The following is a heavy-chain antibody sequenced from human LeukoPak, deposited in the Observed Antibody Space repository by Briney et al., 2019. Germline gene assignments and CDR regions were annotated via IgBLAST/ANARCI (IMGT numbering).Heavy chain of an antibody. CDR2: ISGSGGST. CDR3: AKLRGDYVFEDFQH. Sequence: GGSLRLSCAASGFTFSSYAMSWVRQAPGKGLEWVSAISGSGGSTYYADSVKGRFTISRGNSKNTLYLQMNSLRAEDTAVYYCAKLRGDYVFEDFQHWGQGTLVTVSS. D-gene: IGHD4-17*01. J-gene: IGHJ1*01. V-gene: IGHV3-23*01. CDR1: GFTFSSYA.